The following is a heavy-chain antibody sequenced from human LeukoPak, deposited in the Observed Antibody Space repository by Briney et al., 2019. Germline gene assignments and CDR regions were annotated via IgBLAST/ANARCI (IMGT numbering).Heavy chain of an antibody. Sequence: SEKVSCKASGGTFSSYAISWVRQAPGQGIEGMGGIIPIFGTANYAQKFQGRVTITADKSTSTAYMELSSLRSEDTAVYYCARTAIKGPYYYMDVWGKGTTVTVSS. J-gene: IGHJ6*03. CDR1: GGTFSSYA. V-gene: IGHV1-69*06. CDR2: IIPIFGTA. CDR3: ARTAIKGPYYYMDV.